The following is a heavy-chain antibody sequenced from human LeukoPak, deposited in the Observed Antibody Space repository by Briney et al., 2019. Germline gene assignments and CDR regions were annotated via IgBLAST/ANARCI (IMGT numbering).Heavy chain of an antibody. CDR1: GGSISSSSYY. Sequence: SETLSLTCTVSGGSISSSSYYWSWIRQPPGKGLEWIGYIYYSGSTYYNPSLKSRVTISVDTSKNQFSLKLSSVTAADTAVYYCARAPGGIYCSSTSCYDLRWFDPWGQGTLVTVSS. CDR3: ARAPGGIYCSSTSCYDLRWFDP. CDR2: IYYSGST. J-gene: IGHJ5*02. V-gene: IGHV4-30-4*08. D-gene: IGHD2-2*01.